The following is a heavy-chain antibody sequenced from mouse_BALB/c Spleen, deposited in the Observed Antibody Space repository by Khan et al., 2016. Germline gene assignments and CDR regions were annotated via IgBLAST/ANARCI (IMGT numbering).Heavy chain of an antibody. CDR2: IFPGSGST. D-gene: IGHD1-2*01. V-gene: IGHV1-77*01. CDR1: GYTFTDYY. Sequence: QVQLQQSGTELPRPGASVKLSCKASGYTFTDYYLHWVKQRTGQGLEWIGEIFPGSGSTYYNEKFKGKASLTADTSSSTAYMQLGSLTSEDSAVYFCARSYYGYFAMDYWGHGASVTVSS. J-gene: IGHJ4*01. CDR3: ARSYYGYFAMDY.